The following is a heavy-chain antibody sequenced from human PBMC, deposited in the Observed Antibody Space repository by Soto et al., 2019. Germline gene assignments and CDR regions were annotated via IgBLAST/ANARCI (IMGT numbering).Heavy chain of an antibody. CDR1: GGTFSSYD. J-gene: IGHJ5*01. Sequence: GGAVRGSCADSGGTFSSYDIHWVRQAPGKGLEWVADVSFDGSHKTYAVPVRGRFTISRDNSKKTVYLQMNSLRAEDTALYYCAKLGDAVSGYFDFWGQGTQVTVSS. V-gene: IGHV3-30*18. CDR2: VSFDGSHK. CDR3: AKLGDAVSGYFDF. D-gene: IGHD3-3*01.